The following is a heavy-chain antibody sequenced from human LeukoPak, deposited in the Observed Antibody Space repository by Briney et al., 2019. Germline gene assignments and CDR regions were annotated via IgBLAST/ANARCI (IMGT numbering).Heavy chain of an antibody. CDR2: IYYSGST. CDR3: ARDAIVATIPEY. D-gene: IGHD5-12*01. V-gene: IGHV4-39*07. Sequence: PSETLSLTCTVSGGSISSSSYYWGWIRQPPGKGLEWIGSIYYSGSTYYNPSLKSRVTISVDTSKNQFSLKLSSVTAADTAVYYCARDAIVATIPEYWGQGTLVTVSS. CDR1: GGSISSSSYY. J-gene: IGHJ4*02.